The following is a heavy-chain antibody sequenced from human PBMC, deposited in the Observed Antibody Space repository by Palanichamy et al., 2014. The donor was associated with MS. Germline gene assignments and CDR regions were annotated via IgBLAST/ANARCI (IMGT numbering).Heavy chain of an antibody. CDR3: AGGGGRVTFDY. Sequence: QVQLQESGPGLVKPSETLSLTCTVSDGSISSYYWSWIRQPPRKGLEWIGFIHYSGSTNYNPSLKSRVTISLDTSKNQFSLKLSSVTAADTAVYYCAGGGGRVTFDYWGQGALVTVSS. CDR1: DGSISSYY. CDR2: IHYSGST. D-gene: IGHD2-21*02. V-gene: IGHV4-59*01. J-gene: IGHJ4*02.